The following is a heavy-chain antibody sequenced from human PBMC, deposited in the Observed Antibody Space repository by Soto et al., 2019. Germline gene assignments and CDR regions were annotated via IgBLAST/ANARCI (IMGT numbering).Heavy chain of an antibody. CDR2: ISSSGSTI. J-gene: IGHJ5*02. CDR1: GFTFSSYE. CDR3: ARGASYCSSTSCYGNWFDP. Sequence: AGGSLRLSCAASGFTFSSYEMNWVRQAPGKGLEWVSYISSSGSTIYYADSVKGRFTISRDNAKNSLYLQMNSLRAEDTAVYYCARGASYCSSTSCYGNWFDPWGQGTLVTVSS. D-gene: IGHD2-2*01. V-gene: IGHV3-48*03.